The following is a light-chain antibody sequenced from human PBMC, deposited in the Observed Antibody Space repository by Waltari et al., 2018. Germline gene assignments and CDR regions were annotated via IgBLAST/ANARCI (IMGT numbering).Light chain of an antibody. V-gene: IGKV3-15*01. CDR2: HAS. Sequence: EIVMTQSPATLSVSPGERATRSCRASQSISIYLAWFLQKPGQAPRLLIYHASTRATGIPARLSGSGSGTEFTLTISSLQSEDFAVYYCQQYYDGRTFGQGTKLEIK. CDR3: QQYYDGRT. J-gene: IGKJ2*01. CDR1: QSISIY.